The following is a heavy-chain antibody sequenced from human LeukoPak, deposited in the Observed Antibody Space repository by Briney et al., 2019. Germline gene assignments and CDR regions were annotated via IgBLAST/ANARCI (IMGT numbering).Heavy chain of an antibody. Sequence: SQTLSLTCAISGDTVSSNNAAWSWIRQSPSRGLEWLGRTYYRSKWYNNYAESAKSRITINSDTSKNQFSLQLNSVTPEDTAVYYCARDFGGAFNIWGQGTLVTVSS. CDR1: GDTVSSNNAA. J-gene: IGHJ3*02. D-gene: IGHD4-23*01. CDR3: ARDFGGAFNI. CDR2: TYYRSKWYN. V-gene: IGHV6-1*01.